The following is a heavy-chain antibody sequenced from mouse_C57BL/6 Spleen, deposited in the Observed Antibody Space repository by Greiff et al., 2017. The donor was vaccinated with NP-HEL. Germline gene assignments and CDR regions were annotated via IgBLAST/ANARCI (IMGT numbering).Heavy chain of an antibody. CDR3: ARLNYVDY. Sequence: VQLQQSGPELVKPGASVKISCKASGYTFTDYYMNWVKQSHGKSLEWIGDINPNNGGTSYNQKFKGKATLTVDKSSSTAYMELRSLTSEDSAVYYCARLNYVDYWGQGTTLTVSS. CDR1: GYTFTDYY. V-gene: IGHV1-26*01. J-gene: IGHJ2*01. CDR2: INPNNGGT.